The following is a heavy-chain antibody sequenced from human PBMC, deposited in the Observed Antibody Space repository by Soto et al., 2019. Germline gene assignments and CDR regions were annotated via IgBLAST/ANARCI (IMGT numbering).Heavy chain of an antibody. Sequence: SETLSLTCTVSGGSISSSSYYWGWIHQPPGKGLEWIGSIYYSGSTYYNPSLKSRVTISVDTSKNQFSLKLSSVTAADTAVYYCARQVYDFWVHDAFDIWGQGTMVTVSS. CDR3: ARQVYDFWVHDAFDI. CDR2: IYYSGST. V-gene: IGHV4-39*01. D-gene: IGHD3-3*01. J-gene: IGHJ3*02. CDR1: GGSISSSSYY.